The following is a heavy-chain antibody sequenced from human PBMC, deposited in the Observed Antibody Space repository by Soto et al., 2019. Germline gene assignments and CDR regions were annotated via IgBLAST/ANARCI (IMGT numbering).Heavy chain of an antibody. CDR2: ITGGSGFT. J-gene: IGHJ4*02. Sequence: VQLLESGGGFVQPGGSLRLSCAASGFTFSTFAMNWVRQAPGKGLEWVSGITGGSGFTFYADSVKGRFTISRDDSENTLILQMSSLRAEDTAKYYCAKSGPTNYFDFWGQGTLVTVSS. CDR1: GFTFSTFA. CDR3: AKSGPTNYFDF. D-gene: IGHD1-26*01. V-gene: IGHV3-23*01.